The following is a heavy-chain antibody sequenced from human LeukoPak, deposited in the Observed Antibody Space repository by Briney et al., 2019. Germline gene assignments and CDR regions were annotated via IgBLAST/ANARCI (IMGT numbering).Heavy chain of an antibody. CDR3: VTKWRWLQF. Sequence: GGSLRLSCAASGFTFSNHWMSWVRQAPGKGLEWVANIKQDGSEKYYVDSVKGRFTISRDNAKNSLYPQMNSLRAEDTAVYYCVTKWRWLQFWGQGTLVTVSS. CDR1: GFTFSNHW. J-gene: IGHJ4*02. V-gene: IGHV3-7*01. CDR2: IKQDGSEK. D-gene: IGHD5-24*01.